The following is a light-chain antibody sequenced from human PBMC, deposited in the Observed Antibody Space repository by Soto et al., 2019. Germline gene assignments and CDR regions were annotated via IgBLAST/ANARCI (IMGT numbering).Light chain of an antibody. J-gene: IGKJ1*01. V-gene: IGKV3-11*01. CDR3: QQRQSWPRT. CDR2: QXX. CDR1: QYINTR. Sequence: EIVLTQSPATLSSFPGDRVTLSCTASQYINTRLAWYQHRPGQAPRLLXYQXXIRAAGIPARFSASGTGTDFTLTISHVQPEDFAVYYCQQRQSWPRTFGQGTKVDIK.